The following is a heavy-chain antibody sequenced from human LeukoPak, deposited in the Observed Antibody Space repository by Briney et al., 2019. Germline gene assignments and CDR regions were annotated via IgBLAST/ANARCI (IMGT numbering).Heavy chain of an antibody. V-gene: IGHV3-21*01. CDR3: ARDGYYDSSGYGPLFDY. J-gene: IGHJ4*02. D-gene: IGHD3-22*01. Sequence: GGSLRLSCAASGFTFSNSDMEWVRQALEKGLEWVSAITPSSTYVYYAESMRGRFTVSRDNAKNSLYLQMNSLRAEDTAVYYCARDGYYDSSGYGPLFDYWGQGTLVTVSS. CDR2: ITPSSTYV. CDR1: GFTFSNSD.